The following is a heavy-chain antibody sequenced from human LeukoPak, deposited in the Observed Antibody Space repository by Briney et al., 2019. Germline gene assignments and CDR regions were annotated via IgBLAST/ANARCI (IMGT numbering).Heavy chain of an antibody. D-gene: IGHD6-6*01. J-gene: IGHJ4*02. V-gene: IGHV4-59*11. CDR1: GGSISSHY. Sequence: KSSETLSLTCTVSGGSISSHYWSWIRQPPGKGLEWLGYIYYSGSTNYNPSLKSRVTISVDTSKNQFSLKLSSVTAADTAVYYCARGPYSSSYDYWGQGTLVTVSS. CDR2: IYYSGST. CDR3: ARGPYSSSYDY.